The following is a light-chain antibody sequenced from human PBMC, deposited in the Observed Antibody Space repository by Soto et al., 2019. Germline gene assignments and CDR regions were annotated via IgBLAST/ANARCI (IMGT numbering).Light chain of an antibody. CDR1: QSVNIY. V-gene: IGKV3-11*01. CDR2: GAS. CDR3: QQRSNWLT. Sequence: EIVMTQSPATLSVSPGERATLSCRASQSVNIYLAWYQQKPGQAPRLLIFGASYRATGIPARFSGSGSGTEFTLTISSLEPEDFAVYYCQQRSNWLTFGGGTKVDIK. J-gene: IGKJ4*01.